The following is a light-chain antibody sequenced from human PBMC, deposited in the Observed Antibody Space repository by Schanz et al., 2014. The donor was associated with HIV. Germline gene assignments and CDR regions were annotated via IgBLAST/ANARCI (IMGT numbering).Light chain of an antibody. Sequence: QSALTQPASVSGSPGQSITIPCTGTSSDVGGYNYVAWYQQHPGKAPKLMIYDVSNRPSGVSNRFSGSKSGNTASLTISGLQAEDEADYYCCSYAGSTTFYVFATGTKFTVL. V-gene: IGLV2-14*03. CDR1: SSDVGGYNY. CDR3: CSYAGSTTFYV. CDR2: DVS. J-gene: IGLJ1*01.